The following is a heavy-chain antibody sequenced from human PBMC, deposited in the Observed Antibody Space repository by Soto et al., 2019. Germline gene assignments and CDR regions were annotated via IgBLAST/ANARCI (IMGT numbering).Heavy chain of an antibody. J-gene: IGHJ4*02. CDR1: GITFTNAW. CDR3: TTDPGDYEDF. CDR2: IKNRADGGTT. Sequence: EVQLVESGGDLVKPGGCLRLSCAASGITFTNAWMSWVRQAPGKGLEWVGRIKNRADGGTTDYAAPVRGRFTISRDDSKNTLFLQMNSLEAEGTAVYYCTTDPGDYEDFWGQGTLVTVSS. D-gene: IGHD4-17*01. V-gene: IGHV3-15*01.